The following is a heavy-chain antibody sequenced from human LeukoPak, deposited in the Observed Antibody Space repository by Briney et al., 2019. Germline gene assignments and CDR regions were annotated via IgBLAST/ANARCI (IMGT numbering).Heavy chain of an antibody. CDR2: IYHSGST. V-gene: IGHV4-30-2*01. D-gene: IGHD4-17*01. J-gene: IGHJ5*02. CDR3: ARARLTTVSNWFDP. CDR1: GGSISSGGYP. Sequence: SETLSLPCAVSGGSISSGGYPWSWIRQPPGKGLEWIGYIYHSGSTYYNPSLKSRVTISVDRSKNQFSLKLSSVTAADTAVYYCARARLTTVSNWFDPWGQGTLVTVSS.